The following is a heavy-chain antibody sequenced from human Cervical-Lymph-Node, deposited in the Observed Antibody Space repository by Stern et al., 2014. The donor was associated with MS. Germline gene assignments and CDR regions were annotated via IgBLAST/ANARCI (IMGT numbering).Heavy chain of an antibody. V-gene: IGHV4-39*01. D-gene: IGHD3-22*01. CDR2: IYHTGST. CDR3: ARVRSGYLSGAPYFFDY. J-gene: IGHJ4*02. Sequence: QLQLQESGPGLVKPSETLSLTCSVSGGSISSSSYYWGWIRQPPGKGLEYIGTIYHTGSTYYNPSLKGRVSISAAPSQNQFSLRLSSLTAADTAVYYCARVRSGYLSGAPYFFDYCGQGTLVSVSS. CDR1: GGSISSSSYY.